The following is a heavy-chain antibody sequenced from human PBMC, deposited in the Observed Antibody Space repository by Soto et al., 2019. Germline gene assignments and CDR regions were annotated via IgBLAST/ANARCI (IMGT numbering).Heavy chain of an antibody. CDR3: AKDTGRWPQEEAFDI. CDR2: ISGSGGST. CDR1: GFTFSSYA. V-gene: IGHV3-23*01. J-gene: IGHJ3*02. Sequence: PGGSLRLSCAASGFTFSSYAMSWVRQAPGKGLEWVSAISGSGGSTYYADSVKGRFTISRENSKNTLYLQKNSLSAEDTAVYYCAKDTGRWPQEEAFDIWGQGIMVTVSS. D-gene: IGHD1-26*01.